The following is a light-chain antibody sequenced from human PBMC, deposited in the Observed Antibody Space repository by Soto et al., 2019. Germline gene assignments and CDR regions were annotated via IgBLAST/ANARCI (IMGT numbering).Light chain of an antibody. Sequence: QSALTQPVSVSGSPGQSITISCTGTSSDVVGYDYVCWYQHHPGKGPKLLIYDVTNRPSGVANRFSGSKSGNTASLTISGLQAEDEADYYCSSYRCAGTLEVFGGGTKLTVL. CDR1: SSDVVGYDY. V-gene: IGLV2-14*03. CDR2: DVT. CDR3: SSYRCAGTLEV. J-gene: IGLJ2*01.